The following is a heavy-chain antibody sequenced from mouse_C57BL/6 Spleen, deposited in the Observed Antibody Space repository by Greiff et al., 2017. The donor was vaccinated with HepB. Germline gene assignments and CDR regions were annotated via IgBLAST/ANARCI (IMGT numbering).Heavy chain of an antibody. V-gene: IGHV1-15*01. Sequence: QVQLQQSGAELVRPGASVTLSCKASGYTFTDYEMHWVKQTPVHGLEWIGAIDPETGGTAYNQKFKGKAILTADKSSSTAYMELRSLTSEDSAVYYCTRRRWLLKENYAMDYWGQGTSVTVSS. CDR2: IDPETGGT. D-gene: IGHD2-3*01. J-gene: IGHJ4*01. CDR3: TRRRWLLKENYAMDY. CDR1: GYTFTDYE.